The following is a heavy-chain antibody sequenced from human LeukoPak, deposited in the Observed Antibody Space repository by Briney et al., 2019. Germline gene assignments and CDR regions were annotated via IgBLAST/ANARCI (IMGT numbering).Heavy chain of an antibody. D-gene: IGHD5-18*01. Sequence: GGSLRLSCAASGFTFNSYAMSWVRQAPGKGLEWVSSISSSSSSIFYADSVRGRFTISRDNAKNSLYLQMNSLRAEDTAVYYCARVLGYVDVWGQGTTVTVSS. CDR3: ARVLGYVDV. J-gene: IGHJ6*02. V-gene: IGHV3-21*01. CDR2: ISSSSSSI. CDR1: GFTFNSYA.